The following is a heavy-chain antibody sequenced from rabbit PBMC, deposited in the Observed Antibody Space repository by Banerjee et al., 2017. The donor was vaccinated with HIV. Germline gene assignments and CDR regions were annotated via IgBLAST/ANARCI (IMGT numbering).Heavy chain of an antibody. D-gene: IGHD4-2*01. CDR3: ARRGVRGSDWMRLDL. J-gene: IGHJ3*01. Sequence: QEQLVESGGGLVQPEGSLTLTCTASGFSFSSSYYMCWVRQAPGKGLEWIACIYTGSSGSTYYASWAKGRFTISKTSSTTVTLQMTSLTAADTATYFCARRGVRGSDWMRLDLWGQGTLVTVS. CDR2: IYTGSSGST. V-gene: IGHV1S45*01. CDR1: GFSFSSSYY.